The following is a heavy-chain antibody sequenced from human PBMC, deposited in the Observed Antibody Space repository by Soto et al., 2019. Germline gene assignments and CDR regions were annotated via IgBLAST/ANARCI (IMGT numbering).Heavy chain of an antibody. Sequence: RLPMGAVYCTFSGNGRRWVLKNKGKGLEWVSLIGESGTPTYYADSVKGRFTISRDNSGNTLFLEMYSLRAEDTAVYYCARYIPGVRYYGMDVWGQGTTVTVSS. J-gene: IGHJ6*02. CDR3: ARYIPGVRYYGMDV. V-gene: IGHV3-23*01. CDR1: YCTFSGNG. CDR2: IGESGTPT. D-gene: IGHD2-2*01.